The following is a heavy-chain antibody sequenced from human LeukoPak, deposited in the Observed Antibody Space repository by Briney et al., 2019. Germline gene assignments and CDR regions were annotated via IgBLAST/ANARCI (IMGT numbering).Heavy chain of an antibody. CDR1: GFTFSSYG. Sequence: GGSLRLSCAASGFTFSSYGMHWVRQAPGKGLEWVAFIRYDGSNKYYGDFVEGRFTISRDNSKSTLYLQMSSLRAEDTAVYYCANTIWNDERAFGYWRQGTLVTVSS. D-gene: IGHD1-1*01. CDR2: IRYDGSNK. CDR3: ANTIWNDERAFGY. V-gene: IGHV3-30*02. J-gene: IGHJ4*02.